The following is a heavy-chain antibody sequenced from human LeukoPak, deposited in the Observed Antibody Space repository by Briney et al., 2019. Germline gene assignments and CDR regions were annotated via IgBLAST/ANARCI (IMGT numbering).Heavy chain of an antibody. Sequence: PGGSLGLSCAASGFTFSSYSMNWVRQAPGKGLEWVSSISSSSSYIYYADSVKGRFTISRDNAKNSLYLQMNSLRAEDTAVYYCARGGRSSSSWYGYWGQGTLVTVSS. J-gene: IGHJ4*02. CDR3: ARGGRSSSSWYGY. D-gene: IGHD6-13*01. CDR2: ISSSSSYI. V-gene: IGHV3-21*01. CDR1: GFTFSSYS.